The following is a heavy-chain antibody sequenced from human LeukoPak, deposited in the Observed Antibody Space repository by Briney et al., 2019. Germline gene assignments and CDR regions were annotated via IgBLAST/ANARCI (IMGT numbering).Heavy chain of an antibody. CDR3: AKDSLRYCSSTSCYTQIDY. V-gene: IGHV3-30*18. CDR2: ISYDGSKK. CDR1: GFTFSSYG. D-gene: IGHD2-2*02. J-gene: IGHJ4*02. Sequence: PGRSMTLSCAASGFTFSSYGMHWVRQAPGKGLEGVAVISYDGSKKYYADSVKGRFTISRDNSKNTLYLQMNSLRAEDTAVYYCAKDSLRYCSSTSCYTQIDYWGQGTLVTVSS.